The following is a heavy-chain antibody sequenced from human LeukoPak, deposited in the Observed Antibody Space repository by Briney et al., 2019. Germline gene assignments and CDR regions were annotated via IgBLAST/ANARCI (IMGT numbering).Heavy chain of an antibody. J-gene: IGHJ4*02. V-gene: IGHV3-30-3*01. CDR1: GFTFSSYA. CDR3: ARDGPQIVPAVPSGH. CDR2: ISYDGNHK. D-gene: IGHD2-2*01. Sequence: GTSLRLSCAASGFTFSSYAMHWVRQAPGRGLEWVAVISYDGNHKYYADSVKGRFTISRDNSKNTLYLQMNSLRAEDTAVYYCARDGPQIVPAVPSGHWGQGTLVTVSS.